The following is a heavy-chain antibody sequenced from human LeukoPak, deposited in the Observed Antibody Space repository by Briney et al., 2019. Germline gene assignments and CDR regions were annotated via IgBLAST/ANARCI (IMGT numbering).Heavy chain of an antibody. CDR1: GYSISSGYH. D-gene: IGHD2-21*02. J-gene: IGHJ3*02. CDR2: VYHSGST. CDR3: ARHGGLMVTGIFAFDI. Sequence: SETLSLTCGVSGYSISSGYHWGWIRQPPGKGLEWIGSVYHSGSTYYNPSLKSRVTISIDTSKNQFSLKLTSVTVADTAVYYCARHGGLMVTGIFAFDIWGQGTMVTVSS. V-gene: IGHV4-38-2*01.